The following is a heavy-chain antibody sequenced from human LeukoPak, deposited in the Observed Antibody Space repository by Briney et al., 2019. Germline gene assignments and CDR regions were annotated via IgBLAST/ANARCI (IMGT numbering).Heavy chain of an antibody. CDR3: SSGGSTPGVSSDDY. CDR2: IKSKTDGGTT. D-gene: IGHD6-6*01. CDR1: EFTINDAW. J-gene: IGHJ4*02. Sequence: KPGGSLRLSCAASEFTINDAWMSWVRQAPRKGLEWVGRIKSKTDGGTTEYAAPVKGRFTISRDDSKNTLYLQMNSLKTEDTAMYYCSSGGSTPGVSSDDYWGQGTLVTVSS. V-gene: IGHV3-15*01.